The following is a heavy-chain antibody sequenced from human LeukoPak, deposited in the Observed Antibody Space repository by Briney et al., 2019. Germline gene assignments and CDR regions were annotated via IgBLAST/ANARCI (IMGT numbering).Heavy chain of an antibody. V-gene: IGHV3-33*05. Sequence: GRSLRLSCAASGFTFSSYGMHWFRQAPGKGLDWVAVILYDGSNKYYADSVKGRFTISRDNAKNSLYLQMNSLRAEDTAVYYCARARGYIDLWGRGTLVTVSS. J-gene: IGHJ2*01. CDR2: ILYDGSNK. CDR3: ARARGYIDL. CDR1: GFTFSSYG.